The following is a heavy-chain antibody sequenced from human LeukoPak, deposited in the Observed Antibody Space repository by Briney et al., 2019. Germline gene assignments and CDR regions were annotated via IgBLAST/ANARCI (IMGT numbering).Heavy chain of an antibody. V-gene: IGHV4-30-4*01. Sequence: SETLSLTCTVSGGSINSGDYYWGWIRQPPGKGLEWIGSIYYSGSTFYNPSLKSRVTISLDTSKNQFSLKLSSVTAAGTAVYYCAPSSSSFGEDCFDPWGQGTLVPVSP. CDR3: APSSSSFGEDCFDP. CDR2: IYYSGST. D-gene: IGHD6-6*01. J-gene: IGHJ5*02. CDR1: GGSINSGDYY.